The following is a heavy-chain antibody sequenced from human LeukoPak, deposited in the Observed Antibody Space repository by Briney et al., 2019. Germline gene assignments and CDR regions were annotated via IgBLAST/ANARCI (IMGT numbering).Heavy chain of an antibody. CDR3: ARDRAAEDYYYYMDV. V-gene: IGHV4-59*01. J-gene: IGHJ6*03. CDR2: IYYSGST. D-gene: IGHD3-10*01. CDR1: GGSISSYY. Sequence: SETLSLTCTVSGGSISSYYWSWIRQPPGKGLEWIGYIYYSGSTNYNPSLKSRVTISVDTSKNQFSLKLSSVTAADTAVYYCARDRAAEDYYYYMDVWGKGTTVTVSS.